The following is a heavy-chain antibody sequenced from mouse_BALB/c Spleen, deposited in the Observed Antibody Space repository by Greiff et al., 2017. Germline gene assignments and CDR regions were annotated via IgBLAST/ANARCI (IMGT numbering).Heavy chain of an antibody. D-gene: IGHD1-1*01. V-gene: IGHV1-4*02. CDR1: GYTFTSYT. Sequence: VQVVESAAELARPGASVKMSCKASGYTFTSYTMHWVKQRPGQGLEWIGYINPSSGYTEYNQKFKDKTTLTADKSSSTAYMQLSSLTSEDSAVYYCARSGDYYGSSWGFAYWGEGTLVTVSA. J-gene: IGHJ3*01. CDR3: ARSGDYYGSSWGFAY. CDR2: INPSSGYT.